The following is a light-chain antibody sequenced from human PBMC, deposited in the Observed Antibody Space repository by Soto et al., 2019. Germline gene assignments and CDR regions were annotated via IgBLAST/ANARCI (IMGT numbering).Light chain of an antibody. CDR3: YSYTSSNTYA. CDR1: SSDVGGYNY. CDR2: DVS. V-gene: IGLV2-14*03. Sequence: LARAASVSRSPRQSITIIYTGTSSDVGGYNYVSWYQHHPGKVPQLMIYDVSNRPSGVSNRFSGSKSGNTASLTISGLQAEDEADYYCYSYTSSNTYAFGTGTKVTVL. J-gene: IGLJ1*01.